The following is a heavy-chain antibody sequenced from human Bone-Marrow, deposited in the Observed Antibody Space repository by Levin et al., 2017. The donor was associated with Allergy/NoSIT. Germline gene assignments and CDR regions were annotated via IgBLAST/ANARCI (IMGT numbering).Heavy chain of an antibody. J-gene: IGHJ4*02. CDR3: ARDQNGSNRG. D-gene: IGHD6-13*01. Sequence: PGGSLRLSCVVSGFTFSNDWMMWVRQAPGKGLEWVAKINQDGSKEYYVDSVKGRFTISRDNAKNSLFLQMNSLSVEDTAVYYCARDQNGSNRGWGQGTLVTVSS. V-gene: IGHV3-7*04. CDR2: INQDGSKE. CDR1: GFTFSNDW.